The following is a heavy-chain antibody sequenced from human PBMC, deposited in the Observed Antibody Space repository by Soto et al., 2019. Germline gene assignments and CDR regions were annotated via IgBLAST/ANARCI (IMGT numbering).Heavy chain of an antibody. J-gene: IGHJ5*02. V-gene: IGHV1-69*13. D-gene: IGHD4-4*01. CDR1: GGTFSNYA. CDR3: ARKSLSNFNWLDP. CDR2: IIPIFGTA. Sequence: GASVKVSCKASGGTFSNYAISWVRQAPGQGLEWMGGIIPIFGTADYAQKFQGRVTITADESTGTAYMELSSLRSEDTAVYYCARKSLSNFNWLDPWGQGTLVTVSS.